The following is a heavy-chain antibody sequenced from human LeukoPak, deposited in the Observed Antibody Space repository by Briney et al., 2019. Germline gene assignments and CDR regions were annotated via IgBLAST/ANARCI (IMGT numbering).Heavy chain of an antibody. Sequence: PSETLSLTCAVYGGSFSGYYWSWIRQPPGKGLEWIGEINHSGSTNYNPSLKSRVTISVDTSKNQFSLKLSSVTAADTAVYYCAREDYDILTGYSDAFDIWGQGTMVTVSS. CDR1: GGSFSGYY. J-gene: IGHJ3*02. CDR3: AREDYDILTGYSDAFDI. V-gene: IGHV4-34*01. D-gene: IGHD3-9*01. CDR2: INHSGST.